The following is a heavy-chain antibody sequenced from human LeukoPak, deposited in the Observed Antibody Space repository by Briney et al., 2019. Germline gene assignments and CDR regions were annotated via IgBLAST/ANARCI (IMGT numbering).Heavy chain of an antibody. V-gene: IGHV4-4*07. Sequence: SETLSLTCTVSGGSISSYYWSWIRQPAGKGLEWIGRIHTSGGTNYYPSLKSRVTISVDTSKNQFSLKLSSVTAADTAVYYCARRRYCSGGSCYPWYAFDIWGQGTMVTVSS. CDR2: IHTSGGT. D-gene: IGHD2-15*01. CDR1: GGSISSYY. J-gene: IGHJ3*02. CDR3: ARRRYCSGGSCYPWYAFDI.